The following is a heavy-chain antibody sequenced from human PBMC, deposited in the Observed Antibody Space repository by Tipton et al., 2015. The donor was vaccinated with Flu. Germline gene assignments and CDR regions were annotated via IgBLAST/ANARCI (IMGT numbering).Heavy chain of an antibody. Sequence: SLRLSCAASGFTFSSYSMNWVRQAPGKGLEWVSSISSSSSYIYYADSVKGRFTISRDNAKNSLYLQMNSLRAKDTAVYYCARDGGYNWNSNGFDPWGQGTLVTVSS. J-gene: IGHJ5*02. D-gene: IGHD1-7*01. CDR3: ARDGGYNWNSNGFDP. CDR1: GFTFSSYS. CDR2: ISSSSSYI. V-gene: IGHV3-21*01.